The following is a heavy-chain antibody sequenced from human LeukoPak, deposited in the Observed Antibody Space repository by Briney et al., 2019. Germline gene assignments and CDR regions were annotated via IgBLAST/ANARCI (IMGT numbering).Heavy chain of an antibody. CDR3: ARDLLGPYTSTWPYDYHGMDV. D-gene: IGHD6-13*01. CDR1: GGTFSNYS. J-gene: IGHJ6*04. CDR2: IIPILGTS. Sequence: SVKVSCKLSGGTFSNYSISWVRQAPGQGLEWVGGIIPILGTSNYAQKFHGRVTIIADTSTNTAYMELISLRSEDTAVYYCARDLLGPYTSTWPYDYHGMDVWGKGTTVTVSS. V-gene: IGHV1-69*06.